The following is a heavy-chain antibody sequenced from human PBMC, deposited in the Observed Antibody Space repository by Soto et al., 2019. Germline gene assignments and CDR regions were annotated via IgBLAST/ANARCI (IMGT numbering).Heavy chain of an antibody. V-gene: IGHV1-69*13. D-gene: IGHD1-1*01. CDR1: GGTFSSYA. CDR3: ASPNWNDVADYYGMDV. Sequence: SVKVSCKASGGTFSSYAISWVRQAPGQGLEWMGGIIPIFGTANYAQKFQGRVTITADESTSTAYMELSSLRSEDTAVYYCASPNWNDVADYYGMDVWGQGTTVTVSS. J-gene: IGHJ6*02. CDR2: IIPIFGTA.